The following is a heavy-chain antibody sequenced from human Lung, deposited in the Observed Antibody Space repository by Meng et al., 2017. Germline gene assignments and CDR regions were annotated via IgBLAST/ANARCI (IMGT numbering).Heavy chain of an antibody. CDR1: GYTFTSYA. CDR2: INTNTGNP. V-gene: IGHV7-4-1*02. CDR3: ASGWFGELFGYFEL. J-gene: IGHJ2*01. Sequence: VALVESGFELKKPGASVKVSCKASGYTFTSYAMNWVRQAPGQGLEWMGWINTNTGNPTYAQGFTGRFVFSLDTSVSTAYLQISSLKAEDTAVYYCASGWFGELFGYFELWGRGTLVTVSS. D-gene: IGHD3-10*01.